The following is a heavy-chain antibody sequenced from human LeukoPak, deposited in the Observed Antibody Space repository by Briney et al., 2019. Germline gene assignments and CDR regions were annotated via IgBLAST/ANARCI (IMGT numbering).Heavy chain of an antibody. V-gene: IGHV3-11*04. Sequence: GGSLRLPCAASGFSFSDYYMTWVRQAPGKGLEWLSYISSNNGRIIYYADSVKGRFTISRDNTKNSLFLQMVSLRVEDTAVYYCARYYSDAFDVWGQGTVVTVSP. CDR2: ISSNNGRII. CDR3: ARYYSDAFDV. D-gene: IGHD3-10*01. J-gene: IGHJ3*01. CDR1: GFSFSDYY.